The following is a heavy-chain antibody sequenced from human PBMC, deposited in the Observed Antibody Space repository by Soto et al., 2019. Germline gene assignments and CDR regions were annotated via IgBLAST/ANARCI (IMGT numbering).Heavy chain of an antibody. CDR3: ARDLHDYGDWYFDL. Sequence: QLRLQESGSGLVKPSQTLSLTCAVSGGSISSGTDSWSWIRQPPGKGLEWIGYIFHSGSPYYNPSLKSRVTISVDRSKNQCSLRLSSVTAADTAVYYCARDLHDYGDWYFDLWGRGTLVTVSS. D-gene: IGHD4-17*01. CDR1: GGSISSGTDS. V-gene: IGHV4-30-2*01. J-gene: IGHJ2*01. CDR2: IFHSGSP.